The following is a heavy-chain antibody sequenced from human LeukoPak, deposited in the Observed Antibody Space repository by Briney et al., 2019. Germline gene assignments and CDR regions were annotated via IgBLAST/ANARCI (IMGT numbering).Heavy chain of an antibody. CDR1: GFTFSNAW. CDR2: IKSKTDGGTT. V-gene: IGHV3-15*01. Sequence: PGGSLRLSCAASGFTFSNAWMSWVRQAPGKGLEWVGRIKSKTDGGTTDYAAPVKGRFTISRDDSKNTLYLQMNSLKTEDAAVYYCTTDQSHRGYDPGYFDYWGQGILVTVSS. D-gene: IGHD5-12*01. J-gene: IGHJ4*02. CDR3: TTDQSHRGYDPGYFDY.